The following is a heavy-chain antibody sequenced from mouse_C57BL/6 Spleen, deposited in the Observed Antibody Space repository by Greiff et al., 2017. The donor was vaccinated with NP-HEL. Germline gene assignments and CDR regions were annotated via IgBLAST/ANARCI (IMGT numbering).Heavy chain of an antibody. J-gene: IGHJ4*01. CDR1: GFTFSSYA. CDR3: ARDPGQLRLSGAMDY. CDR2: ISDGGSYT. V-gene: IGHV5-4*01. Sequence: EVKLVESGGGLVKPGGSLKLSCAASGFTFSSYAMSWVRQTPEKRLEWVATISDGGSYTYYPDNVKGRFTISRDNAKNNLYLQMSHLKSEDTAMYYCARDPGQLRLSGAMDYWGQGTSVTVSS. D-gene: IGHD3-2*02.